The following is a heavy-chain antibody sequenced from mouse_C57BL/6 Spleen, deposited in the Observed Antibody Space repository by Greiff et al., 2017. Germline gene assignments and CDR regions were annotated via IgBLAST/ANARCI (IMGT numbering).Heavy chain of an antibody. J-gene: IGHJ4*01. CDR3: VSMVTTGVPYAMDY. V-gene: IGHV1-82*01. Sequence: VQLQQSGPELVKPGASVKISCKASGYAFSSSWMNWVKQRPGKGLEWIGRIYPGDGDTDYNGKFKGKATLTADKSSSTAYMQLSSLTSGDSAVYFGVSMVTTGVPYAMDYWGQGTSVTVSS. CDR2: IYPGDGDT. D-gene: IGHD2-2*01. CDR1: GYAFSSSW.